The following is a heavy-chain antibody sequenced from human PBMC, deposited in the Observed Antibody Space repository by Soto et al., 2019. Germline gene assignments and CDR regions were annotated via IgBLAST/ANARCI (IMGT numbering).Heavy chain of an antibody. CDR1: GGTFSSYA. V-gene: IGHV1-69*06. D-gene: IGHD2-21*02. Sequence: GASVKVSCKASGGTFSSYAISWVRQAPGQGLEWMGGIIPIFGTANYAQKFQGRVTITADKSTSTDYMELSSLRSEDTAVYYCARGENHCGGDCYPYYYYGMDVWGHGTTVTVYS. J-gene: IGHJ6*02. CDR2: IIPIFGTA. CDR3: ARGENHCGGDCYPYYYYGMDV.